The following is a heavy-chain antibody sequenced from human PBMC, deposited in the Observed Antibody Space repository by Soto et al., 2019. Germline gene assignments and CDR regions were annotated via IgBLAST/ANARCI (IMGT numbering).Heavy chain of an antibody. Sequence: GASVKVSCKASGGTFSSLDINWVRQAPGQGLEWMGGIIPISETTNYAQIFQGRVSIVADKSTSTAYMELSRLRSEDTAVYYCARALLSHSYDSGGYDSYFHAMDVWGQGTPATVSS. CDR3: ARALLSHSYDSGGYDSYFHAMDV. J-gene: IGHJ6*02. CDR2: IIPISETT. CDR1: GGTFSSLD. V-gene: IGHV1-69*06. D-gene: IGHD3-22*01.